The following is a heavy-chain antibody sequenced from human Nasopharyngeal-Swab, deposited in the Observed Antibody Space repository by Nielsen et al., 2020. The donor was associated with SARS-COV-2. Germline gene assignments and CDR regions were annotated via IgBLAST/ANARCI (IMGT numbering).Heavy chain of an antibody. CDR1: GFTFSSYA. CDR2: ISYDGSNK. Sequence: GGSLRLSCAASGFTFSSYAMHWVRQAPGKGLEWVAVISYDGSNKYYADSVKGRFTISRDNSKNTLYLQMNSLRAEDTAVYYCARDYYDSSGYYNNWLDPWGQGTLVTVSS. D-gene: IGHD3-22*01. V-gene: IGHV3-30*04. J-gene: IGHJ5*02. CDR3: ARDYYDSSGYYNNWLDP.